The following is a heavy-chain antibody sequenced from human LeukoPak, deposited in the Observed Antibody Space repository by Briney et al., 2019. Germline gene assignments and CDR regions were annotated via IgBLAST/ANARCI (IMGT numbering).Heavy chain of an antibody. D-gene: IGHD3-10*01. CDR2: ISGSGGST. CDR1: GFTFSSYA. Sequence: GGSLRLSCAASGFTFSSYAMSWARQAPGKGLEWVSAISGSGGSTYYADSVEGRFTISRDSSKNTLYLQMNSLRAEDTAVYYCAKDRNIGGSGSYYRLNWFDPWGQGTLVTVSS. CDR3: AKDRNIGGSGSYYRLNWFDP. V-gene: IGHV3-23*01. J-gene: IGHJ5*02.